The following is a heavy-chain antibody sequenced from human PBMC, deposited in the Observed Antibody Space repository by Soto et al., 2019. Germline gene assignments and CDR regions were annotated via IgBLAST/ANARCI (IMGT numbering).Heavy chain of an antibody. J-gene: IGHJ6*03. Sequence: SETLSLTCTVSGGSISSYYWSWIRQPPGKGLEWIGYIYYSGSTNYNPSLKSRVTISVDTSKNQFSLKLSSVTAADTVVYYCARGRYGDYYYYYYMDVWGKGTTVTVSS. CDR3: ARGRYGDYYYYYYMDV. CDR2: IYYSGST. CDR1: GGSISSYY. D-gene: IGHD4-17*01. V-gene: IGHV4-59*01.